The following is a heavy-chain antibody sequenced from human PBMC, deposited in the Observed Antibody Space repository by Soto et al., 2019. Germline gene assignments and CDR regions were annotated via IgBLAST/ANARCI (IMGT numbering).Heavy chain of an antibody. D-gene: IGHD6-13*01. V-gene: IGHV3-23*01. CDR3: ARAYSSSWSYYYYGMDV. CDR1: GFTFSSYA. CDR2: ISGSGGST. Sequence: GGSLRLSCAASGFTFSSYAMSWVRQAPGKGLEWVSAISGSGGSTYYADSVKGRFTISRDNSKNTLYLQMNSLRAEDTAVYYCARAYSSSWSYYYYGMDVWGQGTTVTVSS. J-gene: IGHJ6*02.